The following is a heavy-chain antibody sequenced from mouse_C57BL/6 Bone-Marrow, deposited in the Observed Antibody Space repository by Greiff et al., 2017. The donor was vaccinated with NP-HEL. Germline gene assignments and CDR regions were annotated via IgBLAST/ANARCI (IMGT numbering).Heavy chain of an antibody. D-gene: IGHD2-1*01. CDR1: GYTFTDYE. CDR3: TRRLWLLRPFAY. J-gene: IGHJ3*01. CDR2: IDPETGGT. Sequence: QVQLQQSGAELVRPGASVTLSCKASGYTFTDYEMHWVKQTPVHGLAWIGAIDPETGGTAYNQKFKGKAILTAYKSSSTAYMELRSLTSDDSAVYYCTRRLWLLRPFAYWGQGTLVTVSA. V-gene: IGHV1-15*01.